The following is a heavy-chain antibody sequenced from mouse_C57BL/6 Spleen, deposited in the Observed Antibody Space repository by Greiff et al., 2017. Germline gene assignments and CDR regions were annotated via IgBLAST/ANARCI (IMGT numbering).Heavy chain of an antibody. V-gene: IGHV3-8*01. CDR1: GYSITSDY. Sequence: EVKLMESGPGLAKPSQTLSLTCSVTGYSITSDYWNWIRKFPGNKLEYMGYISYSGSPYYNPSLKSRISITRDTSKNQYYLQLNSVTTEDTATYYCARYPYYYGSSLWYFDVWGTGTTVTVSS. CDR2: ISYSGSP. J-gene: IGHJ1*03. D-gene: IGHD1-1*01. CDR3: ARYPYYYGSSLWYFDV.